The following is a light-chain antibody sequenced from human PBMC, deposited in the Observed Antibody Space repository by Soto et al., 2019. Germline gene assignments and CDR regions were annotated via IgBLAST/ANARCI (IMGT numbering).Light chain of an antibody. CDR2: AAS. CDR1: QSISRF. V-gene: IGKV1-39*01. Sequence: DIQMTRSPSSLSASVGDRVTITCRASQSISRFLNWYQQKSGKPPQLLIYAASSLQSGVPSRFSGSGSGTDFTLTISSLQPEDFATYYCQQTYITPPWTFGQGSKVEIK. CDR3: QQTYITPPWT. J-gene: IGKJ1*01.